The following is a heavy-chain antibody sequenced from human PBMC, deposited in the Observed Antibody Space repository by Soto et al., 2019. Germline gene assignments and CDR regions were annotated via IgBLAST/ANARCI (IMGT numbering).Heavy chain of an antibody. V-gene: IGHV2-5*02. Sequence: QITLKESGPTLVKPTQTLTLTCTFSGFSLSTSGVGVGWIRQPPGKALEWVALIYWDDAKEYSPSLKSRLTITKDTSKNQVALTMTHMDPVDTATYYWAHKGGGDRILDYWGQGTLVTVSS. J-gene: IGHJ4*02. CDR2: IYWDDAK. D-gene: IGHD3-16*01. CDR1: GFSLSTSGVG. CDR3: AHKGGGDRILDY.